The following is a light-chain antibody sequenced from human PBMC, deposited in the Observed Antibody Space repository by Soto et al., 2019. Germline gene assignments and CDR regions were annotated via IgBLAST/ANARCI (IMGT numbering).Light chain of an antibody. CDR2: DVD. J-gene: IGLJ2*01. CDR3: CSYAGSYTLGV. CDR1: SSDVGAYDF. V-gene: IGLV2-11*01. Sequence: QSALTQPPSVSGSPGQSVTISCTGTSSDVGAYDFVSWYQQHPGKAPKLTIYDVDKRPSGVSDRFSGSKSGNTASLTVSGLQAEDEADYYCCSYAGSYTLGVFGGGTKVTVL.